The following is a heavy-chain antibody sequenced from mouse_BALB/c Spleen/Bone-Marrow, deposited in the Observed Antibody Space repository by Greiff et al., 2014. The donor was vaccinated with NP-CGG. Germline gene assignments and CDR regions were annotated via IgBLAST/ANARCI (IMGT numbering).Heavy chain of an antibody. CDR2: IWSDGST. D-gene: IGHD2-2*01. J-gene: IGHJ4*01. V-gene: IGHV2-6-2*01. CDR1: GFSLNSYG. Sequence: VKLEESGPDLVAPSQSLSITCTVSGFSLNSYGVHWVRQPPGKGLEWLGAIWSDGSTTYNSALKSRLSISKDNSKSQLFLKMNSLQTDDTAMYYCARHERGYPYAMDYWGQGTSVTVSS. CDR3: ARHERGYPYAMDY.